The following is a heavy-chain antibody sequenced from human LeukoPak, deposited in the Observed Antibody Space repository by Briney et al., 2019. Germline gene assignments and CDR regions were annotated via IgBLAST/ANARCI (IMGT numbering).Heavy chain of an antibody. J-gene: IGHJ4*02. CDR3: ARESFDWLFGY. D-gene: IGHD3-9*01. CDR2: INTGNGNT. Sequence: ASVKVSCKASGYTFTNYDLHWVRQAPGQRLEWMGWINTGNGNTKYSQEFQGRVTITRDTSASTAYMELSSLRSEDMAVYYCARESFDWLFGYWGQGTLVTVSS. CDR1: GYTFTNYD. V-gene: IGHV1-3*03.